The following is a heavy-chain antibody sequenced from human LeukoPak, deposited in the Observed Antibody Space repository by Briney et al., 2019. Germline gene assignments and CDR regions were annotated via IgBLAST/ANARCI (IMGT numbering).Heavy chain of an antibody. V-gene: IGHV1-2*02. CDR1: GYTFIDYY. J-gene: IGHJ4*02. D-gene: IGHD2-2*01. CDR2: INPNSGAT. CDR3: ARVKKLMPEFEF. Sequence: ASVKVSCKSSGYTFIDYYIHWVRQAPGQGPEWMGWINPNSGATKYAQKFQGRVSMTRDTSINTAYMDLTNLRSDGTAIFYCARVKKLMPEFEFWGQGTLVTVSS.